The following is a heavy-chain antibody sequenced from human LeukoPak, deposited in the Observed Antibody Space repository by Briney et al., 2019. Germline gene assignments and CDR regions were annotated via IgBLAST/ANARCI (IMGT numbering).Heavy chain of an antibody. V-gene: IGHV1-46*01. CDR3: ARRVHYYDSSGYHED. CDR1: GYTFTSYY. CDR2: INPSGGST. J-gene: IGHJ4*02. Sequence: ASVKVSCKASGYTFTSYYMHWVRQAPGQGLEWMGIINPSGGSTSYAQKFQGRVTMTRDTSTSTVYMELSSLRSEDTAVYYCARRVHYYDSSGYHEDWGQGTLVTVSS. D-gene: IGHD3-22*01.